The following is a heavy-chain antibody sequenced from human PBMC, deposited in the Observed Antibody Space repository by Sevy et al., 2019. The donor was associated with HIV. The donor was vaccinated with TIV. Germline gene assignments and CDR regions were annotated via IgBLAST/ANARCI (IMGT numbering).Heavy chain of an antibody. CDR3: ARAYSSGWYDY. Sequence: GGSLRLSCAASGFTFSSYDMHWVRQATGKGLEWVSAIGTAGDTYYPGSVKGRFTISRENAKSSLYLQMNSLRVGDTAVYYCARAYSSGWYDYWGQGTLVTVSS. J-gene: IGHJ4*02. D-gene: IGHD6-19*01. V-gene: IGHV3-13*01. CDR2: IGTAGDT. CDR1: GFTFSSYD.